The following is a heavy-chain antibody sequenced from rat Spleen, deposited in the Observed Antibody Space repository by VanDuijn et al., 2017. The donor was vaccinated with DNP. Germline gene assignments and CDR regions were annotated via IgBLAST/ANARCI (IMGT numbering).Heavy chain of an antibody. CDR1: GFSLTSYH. CDR3: ARGVMDA. J-gene: IGHJ3*01. Sequence: QVQLKESGPGLVKPSETLSLTCTVSGFSLTSYHVSWVRQPPGQGLEWMGVIWGDGGTAYNSALKSRLSISRDTSKSQVFLKMSSLKTEDTATYYCARGVMDAWGQGTLVTVSS. D-gene: IGHD1-12*01. V-gene: IGHV2-32*01. CDR2: IWGDGGT.